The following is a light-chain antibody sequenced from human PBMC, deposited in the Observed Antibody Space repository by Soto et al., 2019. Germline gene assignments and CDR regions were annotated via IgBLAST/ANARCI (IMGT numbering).Light chain of an antibody. V-gene: IGLV2-8*01. J-gene: IGLJ2*01. Sequence: QSALTQPPSASGSPGQSVTISCTGTSSDVGGYNYVSWYQQYPGKAPKLMIYEVSKRPSGVPDRFSGSKSGNTASLTVSGLQAEDEADYYCAAWDDSLKGPVFGGGTKLTVL. CDR1: SSDVGGYNY. CDR2: EVS. CDR3: AAWDDSLKGPV.